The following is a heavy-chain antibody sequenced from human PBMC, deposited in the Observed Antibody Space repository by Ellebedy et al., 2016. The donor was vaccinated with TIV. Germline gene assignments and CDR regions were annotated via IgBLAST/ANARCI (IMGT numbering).Heavy chain of an antibody. Sequence: GESLKISCAAPGFTFTDYAMNWVRQAPGKGLEWVSSFSTSSSHIFQADSVKGRFTISRDDAQNSLYLQMNSLTAEDTAFYYCARDKRESGFGVWGQGTLVTVSS. J-gene: IGHJ4*02. V-gene: IGHV3-21*01. CDR3: ARDKRESGFGV. CDR1: GFTFTDYA. CDR2: FSTSSSHI. D-gene: IGHD3-22*01.